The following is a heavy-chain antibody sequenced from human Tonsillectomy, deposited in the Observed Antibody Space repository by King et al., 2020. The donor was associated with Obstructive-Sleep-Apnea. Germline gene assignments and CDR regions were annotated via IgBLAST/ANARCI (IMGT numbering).Heavy chain of an antibody. V-gene: IGHV4-30-2*01. Sequence: QLQESGSGLVKPSQTLSLTCAVSGGSISSGGYSWSWIRQPPGKGLEWIGYIYHSGSTYYNPSLKSRVTISVDRSKNQFSLKLSSVTAADTAVYYCARGVAGVVPAAVRFDPWGQGTLVTVSS. J-gene: IGHJ5*02. CDR1: GGSISSGGYS. CDR3: ARGVAGVVPAAVRFDP. CDR2: IYHSGST. D-gene: IGHD2-2*01.